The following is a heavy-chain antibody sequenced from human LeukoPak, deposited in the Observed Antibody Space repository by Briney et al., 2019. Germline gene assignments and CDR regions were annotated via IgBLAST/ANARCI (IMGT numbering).Heavy chain of an antibody. J-gene: IGHJ4*02. CDR3: ARESGAYGDYVGLYYFDY. CDR2: INHSGST. D-gene: IGHD4-17*01. CDR1: GGSFSGYY. Sequence: SETLSLTCAVYGGSFSGYYWSWIRQPPGKGLEWIGEINHSGSTNYNPSLKSRVTISVDTSKNQFSLKLSSVTAADTAVYYCARESGAYGDYVGLYYFDYWGQGTLVTVSS. V-gene: IGHV4-34*01.